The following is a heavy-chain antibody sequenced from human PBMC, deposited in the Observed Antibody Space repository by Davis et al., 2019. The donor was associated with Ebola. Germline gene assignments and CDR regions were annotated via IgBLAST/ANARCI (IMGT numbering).Heavy chain of an antibody. CDR2: IYSGGST. V-gene: IGHV3-66*01. Sequence: GESLKISCAASGFTVSSNYMSWVRQAPGKGLEWVSVIYSGGSTYYADSVQGRFTISRDNSKNTLYLQMNSLRAEDTAVYYCASLSGYYPLWGQGTLVTVSS. J-gene: IGHJ4*02. CDR1: GFTVSSNY. CDR3: ASLSGYYPL. D-gene: IGHD3-22*01.